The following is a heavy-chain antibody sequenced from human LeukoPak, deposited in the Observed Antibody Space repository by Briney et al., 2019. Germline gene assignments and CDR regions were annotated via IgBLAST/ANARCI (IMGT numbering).Heavy chain of an antibody. CDR1: RFTFSSYG. J-gene: IGHJ4*02. Sequence: TGGSLRVSCAASRFTFSSYGMHWVRQAPGKGLEWVAFIRCDGSNKYYADSVKGRFTISRDNSKNTLYLQMNSLRAKDTAVYYCASKGIAAAGPFGNWGQGTLVTVSS. D-gene: IGHD6-13*01. CDR3: ASKGIAAAGPFGN. CDR2: IRCDGSNK. V-gene: IGHV3-30*02.